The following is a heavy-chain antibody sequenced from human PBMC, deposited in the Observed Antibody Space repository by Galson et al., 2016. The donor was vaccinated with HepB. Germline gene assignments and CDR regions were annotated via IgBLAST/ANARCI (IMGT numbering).Heavy chain of an antibody. Sequence: SLRLSCAASGSTLTTYAMHWVRQAPGKGLEWVAVISSDGSTTYYADSVKGRFTISRETSNNTLFLQMNSLTSADTAVYYCAQGRWSYSNTWYESFGHWGQGSLVTVSS. J-gene: IGHJ4*02. V-gene: IGHV3-30*18. CDR1: GSTLTTYA. CDR2: ISSDGSTT. D-gene: IGHD6-13*01. CDR3: AQGRWSYSNTWYESFGH.